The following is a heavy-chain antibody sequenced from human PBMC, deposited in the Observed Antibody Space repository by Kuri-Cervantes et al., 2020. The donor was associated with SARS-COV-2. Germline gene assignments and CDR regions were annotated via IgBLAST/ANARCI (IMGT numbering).Heavy chain of an antibody. Sequence: SCTVSGGSISSGDYYWSWIRQPPGKGLEWIGYIFYRGSAYYNPSLKSRLSMSVDTSKNQFALKLSPVTAADTAVYYCARVDSIAARPRWFDPWGQGTLVTVSS. V-gene: IGHV4-30-4*08. D-gene: IGHD6-6*01. J-gene: IGHJ5*02. CDR2: IFYRGSA. CDR3: ARVDSIAARPRWFDP. CDR1: GGSISSGDYY.